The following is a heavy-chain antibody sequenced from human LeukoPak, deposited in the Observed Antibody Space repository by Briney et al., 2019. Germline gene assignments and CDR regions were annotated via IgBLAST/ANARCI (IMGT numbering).Heavy chain of an antibody. Sequence: ASVKVSCKVSGYTLTELSMHWVRQAPGKGLEWMGGIIPIFGTANYAQKFQGKVTITADKSTSTAYMELSSLRSEDTAVYYCARTYCGGDCYSSRGWFDTWGQGTLVTVSS. CDR3: ARTYCGGDCYSSRGWFDT. V-gene: IGHV1-69*06. D-gene: IGHD2-21*02. CDR2: IIPIFGTA. CDR1: GYTLTELS. J-gene: IGHJ5*02.